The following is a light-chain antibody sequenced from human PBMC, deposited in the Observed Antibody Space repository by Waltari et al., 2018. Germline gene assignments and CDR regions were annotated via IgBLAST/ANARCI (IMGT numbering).Light chain of an antibody. J-gene: IGKJ1*01. CDR1: ESVSTK. CDR2: GAS. Sequence: ETVMTQSPATLSVSPGEGATLSCRASESVSTKLAWYQRKSGQGPRLLIYGASTRATGIPARFSGTGSGTEFTLTVSSLQSEDFALYYCQQYSNWPPTFGQGTKVDIK. V-gene: IGKV3-15*01. CDR3: QQYSNWPPT.